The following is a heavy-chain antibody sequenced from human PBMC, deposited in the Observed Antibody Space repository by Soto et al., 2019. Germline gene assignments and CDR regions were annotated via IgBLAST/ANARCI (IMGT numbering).Heavy chain of an antibody. CDR3: AKDPYGDYYFDY. CDR1: GFTFSSYG. Sequence: QVQLVESGGGVVQPGRSLRLSCAASGFTFSSYGMHWVRQAPGKGLEWVAVISYDGSKKYYADSVKGRFTISRDNSKNTLYLQMNSLRAEDTAVYYCAKDPYGDYYFDYWGQGTLVTVSS. V-gene: IGHV3-30*18. D-gene: IGHD4-17*01. CDR2: ISYDGSKK. J-gene: IGHJ4*02.